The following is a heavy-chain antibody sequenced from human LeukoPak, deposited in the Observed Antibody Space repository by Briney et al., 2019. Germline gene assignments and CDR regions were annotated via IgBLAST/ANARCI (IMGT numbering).Heavy chain of an antibody. CDR2: IGTAGDT. D-gene: IGHD1-1*01. CDR1: GFTFSDYD. Sequence: GGSLRLSCAASGFTFSDYDMHWVRQPTGRGLDWVAAIGTAGDTYYTGSVKGRFTISRENAKNSLYLQMNSLRAGDTAVYYCARVAKERVGGVYYFDYWGQGTLVTVSS. J-gene: IGHJ4*02. CDR3: ARVAKERVGGVYYFDY. V-gene: IGHV3-13*01.